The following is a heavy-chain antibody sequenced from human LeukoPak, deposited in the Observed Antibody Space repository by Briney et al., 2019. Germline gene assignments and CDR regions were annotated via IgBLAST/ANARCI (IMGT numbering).Heavy chain of an antibody. D-gene: IGHD2-21*02. CDR3: AAQGVVTASYYGMDV. J-gene: IGHJ6*02. Sequence: GGSLRLSCAASGFTFSSYGMHWVRQAPGKGLEWVAVIWYDGSNKYYADSVKGRFTISRDNSKNTLYLQMNSLRAEDTAVYYCAAQGVVTASYYGMDVWGQGTTVTVSS. CDR1: GFTFSSYG. V-gene: IGHV3-33*08. CDR2: IWYDGSNK.